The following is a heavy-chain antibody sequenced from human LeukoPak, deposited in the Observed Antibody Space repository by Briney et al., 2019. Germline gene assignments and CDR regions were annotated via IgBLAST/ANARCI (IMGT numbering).Heavy chain of an antibody. CDR2: IYHSGST. V-gene: IGHV4-30-2*01. J-gene: IGHJ3*02. CDR3: ARAPHDDAFDI. Sequence: PSETLSLTCAVSGGSISSGGYSWSWIRQPPGKGLEWIGYIYHSGSTYYNPSLKSRVTISVDRSKNQFSLKLSSVTAADTAVYYCARAPHDDAFDIWGQGTMVTVS. CDR1: GGSISSGGYS.